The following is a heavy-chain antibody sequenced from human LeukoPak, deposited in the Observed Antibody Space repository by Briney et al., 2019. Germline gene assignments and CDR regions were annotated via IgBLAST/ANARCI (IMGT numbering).Heavy chain of an antibody. CDR2: ISGYNGNT. V-gene: IGHV1-18*01. CDR3: ARMFRAVAGTDDAFDI. J-gene: IGHJ3*02. Sequence: ASVKVSCKTSGYSFSSYGISWVRQTPGQGLEWMGWISGYNGNTYYSQKFQGRVAMTTDTSTSTAYMELRSLRSDDTAVYYCARMFRAVAGTDDAFDIWGQGTMVTVSS. D-gene: IGHD6-19*01. CDR1: GYSFSSYG.